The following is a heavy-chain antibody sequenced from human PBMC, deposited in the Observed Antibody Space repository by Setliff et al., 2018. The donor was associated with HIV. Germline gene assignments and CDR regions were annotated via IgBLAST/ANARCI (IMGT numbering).Heavy chain of an antibody. CDR1: GYTFTGYA. V-gene: IGHV1-18*01. D-gene: IGHD3-3*01. CDR3: VRGVQSPPHYSYYYMDV. J-gene: IGHJ6*03. CDR2: ISAYNGDT. Sequence: GASVKVSCKASGYTFTGYAISWVRQAPGQGLEWLGWISAYNGDTNYAQKVQGRVSMTIDTSTSTAYMELTSLRFDDTAMYYCVRGVQSPPHYSYYYMDVWGEGTMVTVSS.